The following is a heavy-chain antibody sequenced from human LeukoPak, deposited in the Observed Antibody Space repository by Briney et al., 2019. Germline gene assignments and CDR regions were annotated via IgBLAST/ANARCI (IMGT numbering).Heavy chain of an antibody. V-gene: IGHV4-59*01. J-gene: IGHJ6*03. D-gene: IGHD5-18*01. Sequence: PSETLSLTCTVSGGSISSYYWSWIRQPPGKGLEWIGYIYYSGSTNYNPSLKSRVTISVDTSKNQFSLKLSSVTAADTAVYYCARRYSYGYYYYYYMDVWGKGTTVTVSS. CDR1: GGSISSYY. CDR2: IYYSGST. CDR3: ARRYSYGYYYYYYMDV.